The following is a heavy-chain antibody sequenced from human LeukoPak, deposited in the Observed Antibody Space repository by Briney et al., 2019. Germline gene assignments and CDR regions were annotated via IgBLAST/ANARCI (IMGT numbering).Heavy chain of an antibody. Sequence: SETLSLTCAVYGGSFRGYYWSWIRHPPGKGLEWIGEINDSGSTNYNPSLKSRVTISVDTSKNQFSLKLSSVTAADTAVYFCARGVPATVFDYWGQGTLVTVSS. CDR2: INDSGST. V-gene: IGHV4-34*01. CDR3: ARGVPATVFDY. D-gene: IGHD2-2*01. CDR1: GGSFRGYY. J-gene: IGHJ4*02.